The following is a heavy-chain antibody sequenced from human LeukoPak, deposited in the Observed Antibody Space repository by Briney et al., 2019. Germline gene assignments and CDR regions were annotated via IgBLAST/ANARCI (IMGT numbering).Heavy chain of an antibody. D-gene: IGHD3-9*01. V-gene: IGHV3-66*01. CDR2: IYSGGST. CDR3: ARDTGLDWFDY. J-gene: IGHJ4*02. Sequence: PGGSLRLSCAASGFTVSSNYMSWVRQAPGKGLEWVSVIYSGGSTYYADSVKGRFTTSRDNSKNTLYLQMNSLRAEDTAVYYCARDTGLDWFDYWGQGTLVTVSS. CDR1: GFTVSSNY.